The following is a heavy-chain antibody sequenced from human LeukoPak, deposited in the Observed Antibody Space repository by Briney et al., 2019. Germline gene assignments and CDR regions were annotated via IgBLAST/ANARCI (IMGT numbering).Heavy chain of an antibody. Sequence: GGSLRLSCAASGFTFTSYAMCWVRQAPGKGLEWVSFISGDGGSTFYADSVKGRFIISRDNSRNTLYLQLSSLRAEDTAVYYCAKDRPGSFDYWSQRTLVTVSS. CDR3: AKDRPGSFDY. J-gene: IGHJ4*02. CDR1: GFTFTSYA. D-gene: IGHD1-26*01. V-gene: IGHV3-23*01. CDR2: ISGDGGST.